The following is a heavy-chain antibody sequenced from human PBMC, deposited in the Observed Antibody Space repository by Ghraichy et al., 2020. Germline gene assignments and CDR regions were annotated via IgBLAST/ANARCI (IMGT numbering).Heavy chain of an antibody. CDR1: GFTFGSYS. CDR2: ISYDGSNK. V-gene: IGHV3-30-3*01. J-gene: IGHJ2*01. CDR3: ARDEVGVYCSSTSCYLYGYFDL. Sequence: GESLNISCAASGFTFGSYSMHWIRQAPGRRLEWVAVISYDGSNKYYADSVKGRFTISRDNSKNTLYLQMNSLRAEDTAVYYCARDEVGVYCSSTSCYLYGYFDLWGRGTLVTVSS. D-gene: IGHD2-2*01.